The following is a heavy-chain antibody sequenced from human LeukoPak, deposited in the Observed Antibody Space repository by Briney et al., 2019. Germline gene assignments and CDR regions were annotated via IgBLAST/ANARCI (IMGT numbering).Heavy chain of an antibody. J-gene: IGHJ4*02. Sequence: PGGSLRLSCAASGFTFSSYAMHWVRQAPGKGLEWVAVISYDGSNKYYADSVKGRFTISRDNSKNTLYLQMNSLRAEDTAVYYCAVLRDNHIAAAAFDYWGQGTLVTVSS. CDR3: AVLRDNHIAAAAFDY. CDR1: GFTFSSYA. CDR2: ISYDGSNK. D-gene: IGHD6-13*01. V-gene: IGHV3-30-3*01.